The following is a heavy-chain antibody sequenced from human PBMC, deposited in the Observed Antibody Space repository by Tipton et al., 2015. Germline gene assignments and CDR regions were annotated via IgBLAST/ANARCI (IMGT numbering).Heavy chain of an antibody. J-gene: IGHJ3*02. CDR1: GGTFSTLG. D-gene: IGHD6-13*01. CDR2: IIPSSFDFGKT. Sequence: QLVQSGAEVKKPGSSVKVSCKASGGTFSTLGISWVRQAPGQGLEWMGGIIPSSFDFGKTHYAQKFQGRVTMTRNTSISTAYMELSSLRSDDTAVYYCARADPVYTSDALDIWGQGTVVTVSS. V-gene: IGHV1-69*06. CDR3: ARADPVYTSDALDI.